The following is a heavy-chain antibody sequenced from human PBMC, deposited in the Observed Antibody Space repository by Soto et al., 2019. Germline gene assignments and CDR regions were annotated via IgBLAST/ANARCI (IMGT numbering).Heavy chain of an antibody. CDR1: GFTFSSYA. V-gene: IGHV3-23*01. CDR2: ISGSGGST. CDR3: AKGRSTTIFGVVIGRFDP. D-gene: IGHD3-3*01. Sequence: GGSLRLSCAASGFTFSSYAMSWVRQAPGKGLEWVSAISGSGGSTYYADSVKGRFTISRDNSKNTLYLQMNSLRAEDTAVYYCAKGRSTTIFGVVIGRFDPWGQGTLVTVSS. J-gene: IGHJ5*02.